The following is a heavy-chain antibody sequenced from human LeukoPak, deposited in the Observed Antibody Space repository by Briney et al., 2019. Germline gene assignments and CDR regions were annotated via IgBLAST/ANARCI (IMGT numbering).Heavy chain of an antibody. D-gene: IGHD7-27*01. CDR1: GGTFSSYA. Sequence: ASVKVSCKASGGTFSSYAISWVRQAPGQGLEWMGGIIPIFGTANYAQKFQGRVTITTDESTSTAYMELSSLRSEDTAVYYCARPTGDRGDAFDIWGQGTMVTVSS. CDR3: ARPTGDRGDAFDI. CDR2: IIPIFGTA. V-gene: IGHV1-69*05. J-gene: IGHJ3*02.